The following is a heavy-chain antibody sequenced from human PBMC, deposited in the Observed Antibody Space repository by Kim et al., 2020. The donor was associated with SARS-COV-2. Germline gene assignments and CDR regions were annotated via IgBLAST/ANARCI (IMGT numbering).Heavy chain of an antibody. Sequence: SETLSLTCTVSGGSISSGGYYWSWIRQHPGKGLEWIGYIYYSGSTYYNPSLKSRVTISVDTSKNQFSLKLSSVTAADTAVYYCARDWGGSYWYYFDYWGQGTLVTVSS. J-gene: IGHJ4*02. CDR2: IYYSGST. CDR1: GGSISSGGYY. V-gene: IGHV4-31*03. D-gene: IGHD1-26*01. CDR3: ARDWGGSYWYYFDY.